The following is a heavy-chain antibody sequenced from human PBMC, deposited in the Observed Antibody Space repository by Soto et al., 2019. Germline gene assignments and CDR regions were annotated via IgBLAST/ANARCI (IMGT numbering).Heavy chain of an antibody. Sequence: HPGGSLRLSCAASGFTFSNYALSWVRQAPGKGLEWVSTISGSGDATHYADSVKGRFTISRDNSQDTLFLQMHSLRAEDTALYYCADDVTGTTRGSWGQGTLVTVSS. J-gene: IGHJ5*02. CDR2: ISGSGDAT. V-gene: IGHV3-23*01. CDR1: GFTFSNYA. CDR3: ADDVTGTTRGS. D-gene: IGHD1-7*01.